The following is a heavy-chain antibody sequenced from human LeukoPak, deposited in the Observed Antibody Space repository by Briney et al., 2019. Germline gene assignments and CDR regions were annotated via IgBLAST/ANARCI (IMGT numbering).Heavy chain of an antibody. J-gene: IGHJ3*01. CDR3: ASLLIDGVLLGW. CDR2: ISAYNGNT. CDR1: GYTFTSYG. V-gene: IGHV1-18*01. D-gene: IGHD2-15*01. Sequence: ASVKVSCKASGYTFTSYGISWVRQAPGQGLEWMGWISAYNGNTNYAQKLQGRVTMTTDTSTSTAYMELRSLRSDDPVVYYCASLLIDGVLLGWWGQGTMVTVSS.